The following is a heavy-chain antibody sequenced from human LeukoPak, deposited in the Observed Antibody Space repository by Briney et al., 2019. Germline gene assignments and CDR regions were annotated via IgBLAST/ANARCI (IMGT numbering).Heavy chain of an antibody. V-gene: IGHV1-8*01. J-gene: IGHJ4*02. CDR1: GYTFTSYD. D-gene: IGHD2-21*02. CDR2: MNTNSGNT. Sequence: ASVKVSCKASGYTFTSYDINWVRQPTGQGLEWMGWMNTNSGNTGYAQKFQGRVTMTRNTSISIAYMELSSLRSEDTALYYCVRGGIVVVTARPYYFDYWGQGTLVTVSS. CDR3: VRGGIVVVTARPYYFDY.